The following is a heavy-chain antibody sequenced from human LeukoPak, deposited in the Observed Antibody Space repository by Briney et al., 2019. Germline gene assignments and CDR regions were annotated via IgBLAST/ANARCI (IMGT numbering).Heavy chain of an antibody. V-gene: IGHV3-48*03. Sequence: GGSLRLSCAASGFTFSSYEMNWVRQVPGKGLEWVSYISSSGITIYYADSVKGRFTISRDNAKNSLYLQMNSLRAEDTAVYYCASLTTNRVFDYWGQGTLVTVSS. CDR1: GFTFSSYE. CDR2: ISSSGITI. J-gene: IGHJ4*02. D-gene: IGHD3-9*01. CDR3: ASLTTNRVFDY.